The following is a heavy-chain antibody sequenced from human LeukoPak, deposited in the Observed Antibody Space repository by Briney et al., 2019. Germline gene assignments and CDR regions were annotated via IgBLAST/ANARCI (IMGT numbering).Heavy chain of an antibody. CDR1: GGTFSSYA. V-gene: IGHV1-69*06. CDR3: ARDGRYYDSSGYHGS. CDR2: IIPIFGTA. J-gene: IGHJ5*02. D-gene: IGHD3-22*01. Sequence: SVKVSCKASGGTFSSYAISWVRQAPGQGLEWMGGIIPIFGTANYAQKFQGRVTITADKSTSTAYMELSSLRSEDTAVYYCARDGRYYDSSGYHGSWGQGTLVTVSS.